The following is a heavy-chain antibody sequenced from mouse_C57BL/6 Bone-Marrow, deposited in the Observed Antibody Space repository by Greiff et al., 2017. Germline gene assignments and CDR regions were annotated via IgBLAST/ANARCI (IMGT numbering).Heavy chain of an antibody. CDR1: GYTFTSYT. Sequence: VQLQQSGAELARPGASVKMSCKASGYTFTSYTMHWVKQRPGQGLEWIGYINPSSGYTKYNQKFKDKATLTADKSSSTAYMQLSSLTAEDSAVYYCARHYGSIDGYFYVWGTGTTVTVSS. CDR3: ARHYGSIDGYFYV. J-gene: IGHJ1*03. D-gene: IGHD1-1*01. CDR2: INPSSGYT. V-gene: IGHV1-4*01.